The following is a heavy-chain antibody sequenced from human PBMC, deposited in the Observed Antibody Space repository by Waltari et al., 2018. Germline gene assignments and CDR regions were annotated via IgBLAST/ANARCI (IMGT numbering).Heavy chain of an antibody. Sequence: LQLQESGPGLVKPSEILSLTCTVSDDSLKHVNYYWGWIRQPPGKGLGWIGAVFYSGNTYSSPSLESRISISVDTSKTQFSLNVTSVTAADTAVYFCARGDTPMAAFDFWGQGTLVTVSS. J-gene: IGHJ4*02. CDR3: ARGDTPMAAFDF. CDR1: DDSLKHVNYY. CDR2: VFYSGNT. V-gene: IGHV4-39*01. D-gene: IGHD5-18*01.